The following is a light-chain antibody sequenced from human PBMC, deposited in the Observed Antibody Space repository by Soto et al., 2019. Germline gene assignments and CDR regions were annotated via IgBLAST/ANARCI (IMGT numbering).Light chain of an antibody. V-gene: IGKV1-39*01. CDR2: AAS. Sequence: DIQMTQFPSSLSASVRDRVTITCRASQSIRNYLNWYQQKPGKAPKLLIYAASSLQSGVPSRFSGRGSGTDFTLTISSLQPEDFATYYCQQSYSTTRITFGQGTRLEIK. CDR3: QQSYSTTRIT. J-gene: IGKJ5*01. CDR1: QSIRNY.